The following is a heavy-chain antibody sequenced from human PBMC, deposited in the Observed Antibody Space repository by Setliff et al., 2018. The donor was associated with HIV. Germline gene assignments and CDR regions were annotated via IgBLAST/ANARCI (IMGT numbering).Heavy chain of an antibody. D-gene: IGHD1-1*01. CDR2: ISSSSSYI. J-gene: IGHJ4*02. CDR3: ANRLRGYNKWYYFDY. Sequence: PGGSLRLSCVASGFTFSNYAMHWVRQAPGKGLEWVSSISSSSSYIYYADSVKGRFTISRDNSKNTLSLQMNSLGAEDTAVYYCANRLRGYNKWYYFDYWGQGTLVTVSS. CDR1: GFTFSNYA. V-gene: IGHV3-21*04.